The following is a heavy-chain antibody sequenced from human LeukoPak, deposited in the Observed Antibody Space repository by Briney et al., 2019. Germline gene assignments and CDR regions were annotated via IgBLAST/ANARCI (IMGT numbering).Heavy chain of an antibody. J-gene: IGHJ4*02. CDR1: GFTFSSYA. Sequence: GGSLRLSCAASGFTFSSYAMSWVRQAPGKGLEWVSAISGSGGSTYYADSVKGRFTISRDNSKNTLYLQMNSLRAEDTAVYYCAKDRPTLLWFGELAFDYWGQGTLVTVSS. V-gene: IGHV3-23*01. CDR3: AKDRPTLLWFGELAFDY. D-gene: IGHD3-10*01. CDR2: ISGSGGST.